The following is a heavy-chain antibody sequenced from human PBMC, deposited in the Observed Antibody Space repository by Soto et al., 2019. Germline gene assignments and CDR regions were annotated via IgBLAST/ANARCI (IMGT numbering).Heavy chain of an antibody. CDR3: ARDYDFWSGYYPIRYYYGMDV. V-gene: IGHV1-46*01. J-gene: IGHJ6*02. CDR2: INPSGGST. CDR1: GYTFTSYY. Sequence: ASVKVSCKASGYTFTSYYMHWVRQAPGQGLEWMGIINPSGGSTSYAQKFQGRVTMTRDTSTSTVYMELSSLRSEDTAVYYCARDYDFWSGYYPIRYYYGMDVWGQGTTVTVSS. D-gene: IGHD3-3*01.